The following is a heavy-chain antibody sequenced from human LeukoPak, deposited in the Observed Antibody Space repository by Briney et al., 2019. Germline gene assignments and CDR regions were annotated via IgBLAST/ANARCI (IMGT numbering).Heavy chain of an antibody. CDR3: ARWYYHDSSAYYFPGDY. V-gene: IGHV1-24*01. Sequence: ASVKVSCKVSGYTLTELSMHWVRQAPGKGLEWMGGFDPEDGETIYAQKFQGRVTMTEDTSTDTAYMELSSLRSEDTAVYYCARWYYHDSSAYYFPGDYWGQGTLVTASS. CDR1: GYTLTELS. J-gene: IGHJ4*02. D-gene: IGHD3-22*01. CDR2: FDPEDGET.